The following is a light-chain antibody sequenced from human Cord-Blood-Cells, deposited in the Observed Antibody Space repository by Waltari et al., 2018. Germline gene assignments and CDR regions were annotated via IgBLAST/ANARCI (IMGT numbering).Light chain of an antibody. CDR1: SSDVGGYNY. V-gene: IGLV2-14*01. CDR3: SSYTSSSTLV. J-gene: IGLJ2*01. CDR2: DVR. Sequence: QSALTQPASVSGSPGQSITISCTGTSSDVGGYNYVSWYQQHPGKAPKLMIYDVRNRPAGVSNRFSGSKSGNTASLTISGLQAEDEADYYCSSYTSSSTLVFGGGTKLIVL.